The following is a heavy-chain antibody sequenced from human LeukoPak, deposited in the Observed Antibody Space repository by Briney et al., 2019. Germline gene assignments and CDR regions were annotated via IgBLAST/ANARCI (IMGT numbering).Heavy chain of an antibody. D-gene: IGHD5-12*01. Sequence: GESLKISCKGSGYSFTSYWIGWVRQMPGKGLEWMGIIYPGDSDTRYSPSLQGQVTISADKSISAAYLQWSSLKASDTAMYYCARVGYSGYYYLDYWGQGTLVTVSS. CDR2: IYPGDSDT. CDR3: ARVGYSGYYYLDY. V-gene: IGHV5-51*01. CDR1: GYSFTSYW. J-gene: IGHJ4*02.